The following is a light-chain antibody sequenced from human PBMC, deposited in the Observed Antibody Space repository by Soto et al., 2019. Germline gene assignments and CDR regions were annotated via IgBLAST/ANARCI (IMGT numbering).Light chain of an antibody. J-gene: IGKJ4*01. V-gene: IGKV2-28*01. Sequence: DIVMTQSPLSLPVTPGEPASISCRSSQTLLYSNGYNYLDWYLQKPGQSPQLLIYLGSNRASGVPARFSGSGTGTDFTLKITRVAPHDFWVYYCMQARQTPLTFGRGTVFDIK. CDR1: QTLLYSNGYNY. CDR2: LGS. CDR3: MQARQTPLT.